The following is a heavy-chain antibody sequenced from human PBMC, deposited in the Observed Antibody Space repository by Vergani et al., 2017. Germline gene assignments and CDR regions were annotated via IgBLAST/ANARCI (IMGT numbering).Heavy chain of an antibody. CDR1: GGSISSYY. V-gene: IGHV4-59*01. Sequence: QVQLQESGPGLVKPPETLSLACTVSGGSISSYYWSWIRQPPGKGLEWIGYTYYSGSAKYNPSLESRVTMSVDTSKNQFSLNLTSVTAADTAVYYCARSYGYDAFDVWGQGTKVTVSS. D-gene: IGHD3-10*01. J-gene: IGHJ3*01. CDR2: TYYSGSA. CDR3: ARSYGYDAFDV.